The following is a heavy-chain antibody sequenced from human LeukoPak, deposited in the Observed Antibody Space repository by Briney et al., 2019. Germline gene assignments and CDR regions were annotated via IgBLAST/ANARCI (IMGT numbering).Heavy chain of an antibody. CDR3: ARPGGWYFRLYYFDY. J-gene: IGHJ4*02. D-gene: IGHD6-19*01. CDR1: GGSFRGYY. Sequence: SETLSLTCAVYGGSFRGYYWSWIRQPPGKGLEWIGEINHSGSTNYNPSLKSRVTISVDTSKNQFSLKLSSVTAADTAVYYRARPGGWYFRLYYFDYWGQGTLVTVSS. V-gene: IGHV4-34*01. CDR2: INHSGST.